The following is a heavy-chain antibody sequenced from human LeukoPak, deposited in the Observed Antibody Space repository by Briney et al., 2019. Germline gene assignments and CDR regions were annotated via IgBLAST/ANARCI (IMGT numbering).Heavy chain of an antibody. V-gene: IGHV3-23*01. CDR3: AKDPNGDYFGAFDM. Sequence: GRSLRLSCAASGFTFSSYAVTWVRRAPGRGLEWVSGITSSGAGTSYADSVRGRFAISRDNSKTMVYVQMNSLRAEDTAIYYCAKDPNGDYFGAFDMWGQGTMVTVSS. J-gene: IGHJ3*02. D-gene: IGHD4-17*01. CDR1: GFTFSSYA. CDR2: ITSSGAGT.